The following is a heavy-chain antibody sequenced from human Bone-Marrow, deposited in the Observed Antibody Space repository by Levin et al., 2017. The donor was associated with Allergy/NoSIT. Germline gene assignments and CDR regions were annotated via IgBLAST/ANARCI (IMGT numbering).Heavy chain of an antibody. CDR2: ISYDGSNK. CDR3: ARDRGANRTYYYGSGSYYRVYYFDY. Sequence: GGSLRLSCAASGFTFSSYAMHWVRQAPGKGLEWVAVISYDGSNKYYADSVKGRFTISRDNSKNTLYLQMNSLRAEDTAVYYCARDRGANRTYYYGSGSYYRVYYFDYWGQGTLVTVSS. J-gene: IGHJ4*02. V-gene: IGHV3-30-3*01. D-gene: IGHD3-10*01. CDR1: GFTFSSYA.